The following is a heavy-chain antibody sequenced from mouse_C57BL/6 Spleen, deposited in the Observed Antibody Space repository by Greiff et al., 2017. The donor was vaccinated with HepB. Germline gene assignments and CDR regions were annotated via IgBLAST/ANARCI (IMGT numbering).Heavy chain of an antibody. CDR3: ARRDYLLYYFDY. D-gene: IGHD5-5*01. J-gene: IGHJ2*01. CDR1: GYTFTSYW. CDR2: IYPGSGST. V-gene: IGHV1-55*01. Sequence: QVQLKQPGAELVKPGASVKMSCKASGYTFTSYWITWVKQRPGQGLEWIGDIYPGSGSTNYNEKFKSKATLTVDTSSSTAYMQLSSLTSEDSAVYYCARRDYLLYYFDYWGQGTTLTVSS.